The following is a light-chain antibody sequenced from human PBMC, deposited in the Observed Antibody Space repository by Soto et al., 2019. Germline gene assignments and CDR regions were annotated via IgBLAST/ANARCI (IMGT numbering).Light chain of an antibody. V-gene: IGLV2-11*01. CDR2: DVS. J-gene: IGLJ1*01. CDR1: SSDVGTYDF. Sequence: QSALTQPRSVSGSPGQSVTISCTGTSSDVGTYDFGSWYQQHPGKAPRLMIFDVSERPSGVPDRFSGSKSGNTASLTISGLQAEDEADYYCCLYAVTFYVFGTGTKVTV. CDR3: CLYAVTFYV.